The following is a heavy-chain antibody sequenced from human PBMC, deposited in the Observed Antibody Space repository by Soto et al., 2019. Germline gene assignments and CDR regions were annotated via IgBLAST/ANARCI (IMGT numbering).Heavy chain of an antibody. D-gene: IGHD3-10*01. V-gene: IGHV3-20*04. CDR2: INWNGGST. CDR1: GFTFDDYT. CDR3: VRDGSGSYPYYYFDS. Sequence: EVQLVESGGGVVRPGGSLRLSCAASGFTFDDYTMSWVRQAPGKWLEWVSGINWNGGSTGYADSVKGRFTISRDNAKNSLYLQMNSLRAEDTALYYCVRDGSGSYPYYYFDSWGQGTLVTVSS. J-gene: IGHJ4*02.